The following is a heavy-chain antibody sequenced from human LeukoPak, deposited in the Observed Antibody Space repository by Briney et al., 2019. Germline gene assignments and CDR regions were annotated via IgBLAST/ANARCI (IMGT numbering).Heavy chain of an antibody. CDR1: GLTVNNNY. CDR3: MTAAGYNFGQY. V-gene: IGHV3-53*01. D-gene: IGHD5-18*01. J-gene: IGHJ4*02. Sequence: GGSLRLSCAASGLTVNNNYMNWVRQAPGRGLEWVSALYIGGNTYYADSVRGRFTISRDNSKNTLYLQMNSLRAEDTAIYYCMTAAGYNFGQYWGQGTLVTVSS. CDR2: LYIGGNT.